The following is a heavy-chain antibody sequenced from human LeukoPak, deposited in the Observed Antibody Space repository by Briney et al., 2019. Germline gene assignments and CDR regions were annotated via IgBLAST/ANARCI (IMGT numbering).Heavy chain of an antibody. CDR3: ARNRLFDY. CDR1: GGSISSSSYY. CDR2: IYYSGST. J-gene: IGHJ4*02. Sequence: SETLSLTCTVSGGSISSSSYYWGWIRQPPGKGLKWIGSIYYSGSTYYNPSLKNRVTISVDTPKNQFSLKLSSVTAADTAVYYCARNRLFDYWGQGTLVTVSS. D-gene: IGHD1-14*01. V-gene: IGHV4-39*01.